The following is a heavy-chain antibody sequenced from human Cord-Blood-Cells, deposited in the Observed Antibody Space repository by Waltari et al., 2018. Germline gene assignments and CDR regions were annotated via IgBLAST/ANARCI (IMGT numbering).Heavy chain of an antibody. V-gene: IGHV4-39*01. CDR3: ARHPKYNWNFDY. J-gene: IGHJ4*02. D-gene: IGHD1-1*01. Sequence: QLQLQESGPGLVKPSETLSLTCTVSGGSISSSSYYWGWIRQPPGKGLGWTGSIYYSGGTYDNPSLKSRVTISVDTSKNQFSLKLSSVTAADTAVYYCARHPKYNWNFDYWGQGTLVTVSS. CDR2: IYYSGGT. CDR1: GGSISSSSYY.